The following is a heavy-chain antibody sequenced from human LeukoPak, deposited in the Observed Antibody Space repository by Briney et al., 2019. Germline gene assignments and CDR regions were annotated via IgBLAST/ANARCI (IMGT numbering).Heavy chain of an antibody. CDR1: GGTFSSYA. CDR2: IIPIFGTA. CDR3: ARDRPRGGPPSLYYYYYGMDV. J-gene: IGHJ6*02. Sequence: ASVKVSCKASGGTFSSYAISWVRQAPGQGLEWMGGIIPIFGTANYAQKFQGRVTITADESTSTAYMELSSLRSEDTAVYYCARDRPRGGPPSLYYYYYGMDVWGQGTTVTVSS. D-gene: IGHD2-15*01. V-gene: IGHV1-69*01.